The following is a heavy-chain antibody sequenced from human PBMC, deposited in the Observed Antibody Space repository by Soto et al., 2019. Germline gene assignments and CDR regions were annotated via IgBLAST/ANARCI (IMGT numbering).Heavy chain of an antibody. V-gene: IGHV4-30-4*01. J-gene: IGHJ4*02. CDR1: GGSVSNGDYY. CDR3: SPETRCSSPPHFAY. D-gene: IGHD2-8*01. Sequence: QVQLQESGPGLVKPSQTLSVTCTVSGGSVSNGDYYWSWVRQPPGKGLEWIGYIYYSGSTYYNPSLESRVTLSFDTSGNQFPLRLSSVGDADKAIFYCSPETRCSSPPHFAYWGQGTLVTVSS. CDR2: IYYSGST.